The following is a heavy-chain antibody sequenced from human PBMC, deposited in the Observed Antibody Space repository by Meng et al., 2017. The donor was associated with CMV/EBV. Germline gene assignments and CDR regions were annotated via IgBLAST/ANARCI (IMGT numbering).Heavy chain of an antibody. J-gene: IGHJ4*02. Sequence: QVELQQWGAGLLKPSETLSLTCAVYGGSFSGHYWSWIRQPPGKGLEWIGEINHSGSTNYNPSLKSRVTISVDTSKNQFSLKLSSVTAADTAVYYCASSLTYPDYWGQGTLVTVSS. V-gene: IGHV4-34*01. D-gene: IGHD2-15*01. CDR3: ASSLTYPDY. CDR1: GGSFSGHY. CDR2: INHSGST.